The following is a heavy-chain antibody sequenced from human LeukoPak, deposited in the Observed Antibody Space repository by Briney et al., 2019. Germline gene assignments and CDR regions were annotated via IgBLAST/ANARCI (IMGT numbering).Heavy chain of an antibody. Sequence: PSETLSLTCTVSGGSISSGSYCWSWIRQPAGKGLEWIGHIHTSGSTNYNPSLKSRVTIPVDTSKNQFSLELSSVTAADTAVYYCARAPGLWFGEPHYFDYWGQGTLVTVSS. CDR1: GGSISSGSYC. D-gene: IGHD3-10*01. CDR2: IHTSGST. CDR3: ARAPGLWFGEPHYFDY. J-gene: IGHJ4*02. V-gene: IGHV4-61*09.